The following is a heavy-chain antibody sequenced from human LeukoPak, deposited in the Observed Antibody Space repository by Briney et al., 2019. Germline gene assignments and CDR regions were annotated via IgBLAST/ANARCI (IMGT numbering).Heavy chain of an antibody. CDR1: GYTFSNYG. V-gene: IGHV1-18*01. CDR2: ISAYNGNT. Sequence: ASVKVSCKASGYTFSNYGISWVRQAPGQGLEWMGWISAYNGNTNYAQKLQGRVTMTTDTSTSTTYMELRNLRYDDTAVYYCARVNSGVMGYWGQGTLVTVSS. J-gene: IGHJ4*02. CDR3: ARVNSGVMGY. D-gene: IGHD3-16*01.